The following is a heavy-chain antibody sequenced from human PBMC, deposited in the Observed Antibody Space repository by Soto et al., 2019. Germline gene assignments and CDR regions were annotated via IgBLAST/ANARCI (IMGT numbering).Heavy chain of an antibody. D-gene: IGHD2-21*02. CDR2: IYYSGST. Sequence: SETLSLTCTVSGGSISSSSYYWGWIRQPPGKGLEWIGSIYYSGSTYYNPSLKSRVTISVDTSKNQFSLKLSSVTAADTAVYYCARDYRAYCGGDCYTPTGYYYYGMDVWGQGTTVTVS. J-gene: IGHJ6*02. CDR1: GGSISSSSYY. V-gene: IGHV4-39*07. CDR3: ARDYRAYCGGDCYTPTGYYYYGMDV.